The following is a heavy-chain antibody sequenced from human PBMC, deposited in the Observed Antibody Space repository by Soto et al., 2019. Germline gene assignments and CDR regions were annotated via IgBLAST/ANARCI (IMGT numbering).Heavy chain of an antibody. CDR2: ISSSGTI. D-gene: IGHD3-9*01. CDR1: GGSIRDYF. CDR3: ARDRKLVIPGNYYYYGMDV. J-gene: IGHJ6*02. V-gene: IGHV4-59*01. Sequence: PSETLSLTCSASGGSIRDYFWTWIRQPPGKGLEWIGYISSSGTINYNSSLKSRVTISLDTSRNHFSLKLSSATAADTAVYFCARDRKLVIPGNYYYYGMDVWGQGTTVTVSS.